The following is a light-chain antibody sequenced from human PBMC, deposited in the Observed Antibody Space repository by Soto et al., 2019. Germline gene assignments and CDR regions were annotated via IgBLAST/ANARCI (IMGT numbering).Light chain of an antibody. V-gene: IGKV3-20*01. CDR3: QQYDSSPLYA. J-gene: IGKJ2*01. CDR2: GTS. CDR1: QSVNRRY. Sequence: EIVLTQSPGTLSLSPGERATLSCRASQSVNRRYLAWYQQKPGQAPRLLIYGTSSRATDIPDRFSGSGSGSDFTLTISSLEPEDFAVYYCQQYDSSPLYAFGQGTKLEI.